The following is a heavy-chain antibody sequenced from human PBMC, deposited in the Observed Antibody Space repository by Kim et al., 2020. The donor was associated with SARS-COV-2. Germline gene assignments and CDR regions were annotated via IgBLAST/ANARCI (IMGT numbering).Heavy chain of an antibody. V-gene: IGHV3-30*01. Sequence: ADSMKSRFTISRDNSKNTLYLKMNSLRAEDTAVYYCARGDYEFAPFDYWGQGTLVTVSS. CDR3: ARGDYEFAPFDY. D-gene: IGHD4-17*01. J-gene: IGHJ4*02.